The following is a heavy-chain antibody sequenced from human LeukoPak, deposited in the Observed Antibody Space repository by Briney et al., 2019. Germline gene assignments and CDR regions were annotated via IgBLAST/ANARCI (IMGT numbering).Heavy chain of an antibody. Sequence: GGSLRLSCAASGFTFSSYDMHWVRQVTGKDLEWVSGIGTAGDTYYLGSVKGRFTISRENAQNSLYLQMSSLRAGDTAVYYCTKGIVVVPAAITLFDYWGQGTLVTVSS. CDR1: GFTFSSYD. V-gene: IGHV3-13*01. CDR3: TKGIVVVPAAITLFDY. D-gene: IGHD2-2*02. J-gene: IGHJ4*02. CDR2: IGTAGDT.